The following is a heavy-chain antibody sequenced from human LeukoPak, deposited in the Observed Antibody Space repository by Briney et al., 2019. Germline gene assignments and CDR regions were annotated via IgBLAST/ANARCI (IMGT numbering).Heavy chain of an antibody. J-gene: IGHJ6*02. CDR3: STWAFYHSLDV. V-gene: IGHV3-43*02. CDR1: GFTLGAFA. CDR2: IDKDGRKT. D-gene: IGHD1-26*01. Sequence: GGSLRLSCAASGFTLGAFAMHWVRQAPGKGLEWVSLIDKDGRKTYYADSVKGRFTISRDNSKNSLYLQMTSLRTEDTAFNYCSTWAFYHSLDVWGQGATVTVSS.